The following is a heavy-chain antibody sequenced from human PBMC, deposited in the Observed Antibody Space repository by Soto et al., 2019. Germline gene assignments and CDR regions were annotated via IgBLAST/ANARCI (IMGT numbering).Heavy chain of an antibody. J-gene: IGHJ6*02. Sequence: GGSLRLSCAASGFTFSRYSMNWVRQAPGKGLEWVSYISSSGSTIYYADSVKGRFTISRDNAKNSVFLQMHSLRDEDTAVYYCARASGYYHMAVWTQGTTVTGS. CDR3: ARASGYYHMAV. CDR2: ISSSGSTI. CDR1: GFTFSRYS. V-gene: IGHV3-48*02. D-gene: IGHD3-3*01.